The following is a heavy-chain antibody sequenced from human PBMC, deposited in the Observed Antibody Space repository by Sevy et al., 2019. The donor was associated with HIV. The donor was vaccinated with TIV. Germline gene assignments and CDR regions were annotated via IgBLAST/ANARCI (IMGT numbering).Heavy chain of an antibody. CDR1: GGSISSGGYY. Sequence: SETLSLTCTVSGGSISSGGYYWSWIRQHPGKGLKWIGYIYYSGSTYYNPSLKSRVTISVDTSKNQFSLKLSSVTAADTAVYNCARAKGGAMVRKNWFDPWGQGTLVTVSS. V-gene: IGHV4-31*03. J-gene: IGHJ5*02. D-gene: IGHD3-10*01. CDR3: ARAKGGAMVRKNWFDP. CDR2: IYYSGST.